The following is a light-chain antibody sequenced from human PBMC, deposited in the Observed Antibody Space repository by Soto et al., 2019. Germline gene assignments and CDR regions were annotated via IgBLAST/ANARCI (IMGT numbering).Light chain of an antibody. V-gene: IGKV1-6*01. CDR2: AAS. J-gene: IGKJ1*01. CDR3: LQEYNYPRT. Sequence: AIQMTQSPSSLSASVGDRVTITCRASQAIRTDLGWYQQKPGKAPKLLIFAASNLHSGVPSRFSGSGSGTDFTLTINNLQAEDFATYYCLQEYNYPRTFGQGTKVDIK. CDR1: QAIRTD.